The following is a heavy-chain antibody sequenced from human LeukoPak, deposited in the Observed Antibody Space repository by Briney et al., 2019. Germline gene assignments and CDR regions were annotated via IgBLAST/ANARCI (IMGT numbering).Heavy chain of an antibody. V-gene: IGHV3-64D*06. CDR3: AKGKLLWFGELFPYGMDV. CDR2: ISRNGGNT. J-gene: IGHJ6*04. D-gene: IGHD3-10*01. Sequence: GGSLRLSCSASGFTFSSYAMHWVRQAPGKGLEYVSAISRNGGNTYYADSVKGRFTISRDNSKNTLYLQMSRLRAEDTAVYYCAKGKLLWFGELFPYGMDVWGKGTTVTVSS. CDR1: GFTFSSYA.